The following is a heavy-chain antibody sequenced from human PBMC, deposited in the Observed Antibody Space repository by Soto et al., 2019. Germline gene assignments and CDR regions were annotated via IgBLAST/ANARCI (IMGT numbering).Heavy chain of an antibody. CDR3: ARGGGVYYFDY. CDR1: GGSISSYY. J-gene: IGHJ4*02. CDR2: IYYSGIT. Sequence: PSETLSLTCTVSGGSISSYYWSWIRQPPGKGLEWIGYIYYSGITDYNPSLKSRVTISVDTSKSQFSLKLSSVTAADTAVYCCARGGGVYYFDYWGQGTLATVSS. V-gene: IGHV4-59*01. D-gene: IGHD2-8*02.